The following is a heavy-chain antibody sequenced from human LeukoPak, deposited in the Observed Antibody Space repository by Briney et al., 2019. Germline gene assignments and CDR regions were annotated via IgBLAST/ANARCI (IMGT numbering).Heavy chain of an antibody. CDR2: IRSDGSNK. D-gene: IGHD2/OR15-2a*01. J-gene: IGHJ4*02. CDR1: GFTLGSCG. Sequence: GGSLRLSCAASGFTLGSCGMHWVRQAPGKGLEWVAFIRSDGSNKNYADSVKGRFTISRDSSKSTLYLQMNSLRAEDTAVYYCAKGAISACYSLDQWGQGTLVTVSS. CDR3: AKGAISACYSLDQ. V-gene: IGHV3-30*02.